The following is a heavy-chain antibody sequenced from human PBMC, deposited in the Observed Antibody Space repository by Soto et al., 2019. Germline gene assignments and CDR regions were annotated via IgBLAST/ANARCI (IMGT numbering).Heavy chain of an antibody. V-gene: IGHV3-11*04. Sequence: GESLKISCAASGFTFSDYYMSWIRQAPGKGLEWVSYISSSGSTIYYADSVKGRFTISRDDAKDSLFLQMNSLRADDTAVYYCAREADFASSGYVLDYWGLGTLVTVSS. CDR2: ISSSGSTI. CDR3: AREADFASSGYVLDY. CDR1: GFTFSDYY. D-gene: IGHD3-22*01. J-gene: IGHJ4*02.